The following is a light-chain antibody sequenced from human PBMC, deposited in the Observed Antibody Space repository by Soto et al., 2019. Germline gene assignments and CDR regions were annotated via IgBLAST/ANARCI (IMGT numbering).Light chain of an antibody. V-gene: IGLV2-11*01. CDR3: CSYAGSYTNWV. Sequence: QSALTQPRSVSGSPGQSVTISCTGTSSDVGGYNYVSWYQQHPGKAPKLMIYDVGKRPSGVPDRFSGSKSGNTASLTISGLQAEDEADYYCCSYAGSYTNWVFGGGTKVTVL. J-gene: IGLJ3*02. CDR2: DVG. CDR1: SSDVGGYNY.